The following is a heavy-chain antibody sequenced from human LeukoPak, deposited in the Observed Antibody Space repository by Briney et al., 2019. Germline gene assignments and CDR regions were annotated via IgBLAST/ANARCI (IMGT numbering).Heavy chain of an antibody. CDR2: INPNSGGT. D-gene: IGHD6-19*01. J-gene: IGHJ4*02. CDR1: GYTFTGYY. CDR3: ARAIGYSSY. Sequence: ASVKVSSKASGYTFTGYYIYWVRQAPGQRLEWMGWINPNSGGTNYAQKFQGRVTMTRDTSISTAYMELSRLTSDDTAAYYCARAIGYSSYWGQGTLVTVSS. V-gene: IGHV1-2*02.